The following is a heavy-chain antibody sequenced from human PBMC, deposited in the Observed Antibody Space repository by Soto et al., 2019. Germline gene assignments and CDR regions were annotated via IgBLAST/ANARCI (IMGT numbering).Heavy chain of an antibody. CDR3: ATHAGYYDILTGPYYYYMDV. CDR1: GGSISSYY. CDR2: IYYGGST. D-gene: IGHD3-9*01. J-gene: IGHJ6*03. Sequence: PSETLSLTCTVSGGSISSYYWSWIRQPPGKGLEWIGYIYYGGSTNYNPSLKSRVTISVDTSKNQFSLKLSSVTAADTAVYYCATHAGYYDILTGPYYYYMDVWGKGTTVTVSS. V-gene: IGHV4-59*08.